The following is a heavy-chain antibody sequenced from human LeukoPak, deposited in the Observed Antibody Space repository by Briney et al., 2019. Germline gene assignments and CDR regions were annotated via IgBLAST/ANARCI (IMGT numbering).Heavy chain of an antibody. CDR1: GYTFTSYY. CDR2: INPSGGST. J-gene: IGHJ4*02. CDR3: ARAPDYDFWSGYIRQNYFDY. V-gene: IGHV1-46*01. Sequence: GASVTVSCKASGYTFTSYYMHWARQAPGQGLEWMGIINPSGGSTSYAQKFQGRVTMTRDTSTSTVYMELSSLRSEDTAVYYCARAPDYDFWSGYIRQNYFDYWGQGTLVTVSS. D-gene: IGHD3-3*01.